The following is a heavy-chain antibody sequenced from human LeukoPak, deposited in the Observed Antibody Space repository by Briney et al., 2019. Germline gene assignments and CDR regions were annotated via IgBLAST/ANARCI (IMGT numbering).Heavy chain of an antibody. D-gene: IGHD2-15*01. CDR3: ARDGPGYCSGGSCYWVWARREYYFDY. Sequence: PGGSLRLSCAASGFTVSSNYMSWVRQAPGKGLEWVSVIYSGGSTYYADSVKGRFTISRDNSKNTLYLQMKSLRAEDTAVYYCARDGPGYCSGGSCYWVWARREYYFDYWGQGTLVTVSS. V-gene: IGHV3-66*01. CDR1: GFTVSSNY. J-gene: IGHJ4*02. CDR2: IYSGGST.